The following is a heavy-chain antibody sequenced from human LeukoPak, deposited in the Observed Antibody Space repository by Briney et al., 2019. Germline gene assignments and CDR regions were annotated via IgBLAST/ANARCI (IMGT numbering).Heavy chain of an antibody. CDR2: INPKSGDT. D-gene: IGHD4-17*01. J-gene: IGHJ3*02. CDR3: ARDSLYGDYHDDAFDI. V-gene: IGHV1-2*02. Sequence: GASVKVSCKASGYTFTGHYMHWVRQAPGHGLEWMGWINPKSGDTNYAQKFQGRVTMTRDTSISTAYMELSRLRSDDTAVYYCARDSLYGDYHDDAFDIWGQGTMVTVSS. CDR1: GYTFTGHY.